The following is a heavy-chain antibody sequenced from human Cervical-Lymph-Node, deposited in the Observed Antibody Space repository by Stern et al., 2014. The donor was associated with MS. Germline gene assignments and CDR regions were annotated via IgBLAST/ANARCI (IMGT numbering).Heavy chain of an antibody. Sequence: QVQLVQSGAEVKKPGASVKVSCKASGYTFTSYGISWVRQAPGQGLEWMGWINAYNGNTNYAQKFQGRVTMTTDTSTSELRSRRSDDTAVYYCARGVVAVAATTPVTRLSYGMDVWGQGTTVTVSS. V-gene: IGHV1-18*01. D-gene: IGHD6-19*01. CDR3: ARGVVAVAATTPVTRLSYGMDV. CDR2: INAYNGNT. CDR1: GYTFTSYG. J-gene: IGHJ6*02.